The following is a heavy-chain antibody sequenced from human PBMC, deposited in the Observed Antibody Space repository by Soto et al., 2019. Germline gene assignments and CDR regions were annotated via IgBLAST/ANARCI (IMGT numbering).Heavy chain of an antibody. CDR2: IYYSGST. Sequence: LSLTCTVSGGSISSGGYYWSWIRQHPGKGLEWIGYIYYSGSTYYNPSLKSRVTISVDTSKNQFSLKLSSVTAADTAVYYCARVYIAAAGSVSYWFDPWGQGTLVTVSS. V-gene: IGHV4-31*03. J-gene: IGHJ5*02. CDR3: ARVYIAAAGSVSYWFDP. CDR1: GGSISSGGYY. D-gene: IGHD6-13*01.